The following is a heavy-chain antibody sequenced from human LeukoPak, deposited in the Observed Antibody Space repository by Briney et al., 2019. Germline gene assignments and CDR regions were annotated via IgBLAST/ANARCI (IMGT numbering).Heavy chain of an antibody. CDR3: ARDSPLYYYGSGSYLTPFYYYYMDV. J-gene: IGHJ6*03. D-gene: IGHD3-10*01. V-gene: IGHV3-9*01. CDR1: GFTFDDYA. CDR2: ISWNSGSI. Sequence: SGGSLRLSCAASGFTFDDYAMHWVRQAPGKGLEWVSGISWNSGSIGYADSVKGRFTISRDNAKNSLYLQMNSLRAEDTALYYCARDSPLYYYGSGSYLTPFYYYYMDVWGKGTTVTVSS.